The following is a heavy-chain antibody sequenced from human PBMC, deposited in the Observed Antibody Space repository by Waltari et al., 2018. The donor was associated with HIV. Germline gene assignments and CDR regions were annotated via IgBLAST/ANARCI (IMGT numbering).Heavy chain of an antibody. CDR1: GGSFSGYY. CDR2: INHSEST. D-gene: IGHD2-2*01. V-gene: IGHV4-34*01. Sequence: QVQLQQWGAGLLKPSETLSLTCAVYGGSFSGYYSSWIRQPPGQGLEWIGEINHSESTNYNPSLKGRVTISVDTSKNQFSLKLSSVTAADTAVYYCARGQWDCSSTSCYLGWFDPWGQGTLVTVSS. CDR3: ARGQWDCSSTSCYLGWFDP. J-gene: IGHJ5*02.